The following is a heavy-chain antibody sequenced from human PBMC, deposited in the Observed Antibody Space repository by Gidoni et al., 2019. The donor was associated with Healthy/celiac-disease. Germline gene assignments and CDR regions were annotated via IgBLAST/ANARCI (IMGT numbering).Heavy chain of an antibody. V-gene: IGHV1-69*02. Sequence: QVQLVQSGAEVKKPGSSVKVSCKASGGTFSSYTISWVRQAPGQGLEWMGRIIPILGIANYAQKFQGRVTITADKSTSTAYMELSSLRSEDTAVYYCARVSAEDYYFDYWGQGTLVTVSS. CDR1: GGTFSSYT. CDR3: ARVSAEDYYFDY. D-gene: IGHD2-15*01. CDR2: IIPILGIA. J-gene: IGHJ4*02.